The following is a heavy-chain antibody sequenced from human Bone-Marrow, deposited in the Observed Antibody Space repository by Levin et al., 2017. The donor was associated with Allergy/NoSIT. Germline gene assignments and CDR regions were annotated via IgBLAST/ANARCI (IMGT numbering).Heavy chain of an antibody. Sequence: GSGPTLVKPTQTLTLTCTFSGFSLNTSGVGVGWIRQPPGKALEWLALIYWDDDDHYSPSLKSRLTITKDTSKNQVVLTMTNMDPVDTATYYCALAKVEGDYRGWTYWYFDLWGRGTLVTVSS. CDR1: GFSLNTSGVG. CDR2: IYWDDDD. V-gene: IGHV2-5*02. CDR3: ALAKVEGDYRGWTYWYFDL. J-gene: IGHJ2*01. D-gene: IGHD4-17*01.